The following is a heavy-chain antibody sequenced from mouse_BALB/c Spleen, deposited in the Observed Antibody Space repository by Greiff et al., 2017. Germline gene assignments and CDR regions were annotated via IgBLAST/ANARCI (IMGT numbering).Heavy chain of an antibody. CDR2: ISYDGSN. Sequence: ESGPGLVKPSQSLSLTCSVTGYSITSGYYWNWIRQFPGNKLEWMGYISYDGSNNYNPSLKNRISITRDTSKNQFFLKLNSVTTEDTATYYCARYYRYDAWFAYWGQGTLVTVSA. CDR3: ARYYRYDAWFAY. J-gene: IGHJ3*01. CDR1: GYSITSGYY. V-gene: IGHV3-6*02. D-gene: IGHD2-14*01.